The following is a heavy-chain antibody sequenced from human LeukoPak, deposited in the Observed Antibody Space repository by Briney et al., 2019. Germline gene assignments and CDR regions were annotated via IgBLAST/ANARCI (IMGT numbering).Heavy chain of an antibody. D-gene: IGHD1-26*01. Sequence: SETLSLTCTVSGGSISSYYWSWIRQPAGKGLEWIRRIYTSGSTNYNASLKSRVSMSVDTSKNQFSLKLSSVTAADTAVFYCARENSGSYREFDYWGQGTLVTVSS. CDR3: ARENSGSYREFDY. V-gene: IGHV4-4*07. CDR1: GGSISSYY. CDR2: IYTSGST. J-gene: IGHJ4*02.